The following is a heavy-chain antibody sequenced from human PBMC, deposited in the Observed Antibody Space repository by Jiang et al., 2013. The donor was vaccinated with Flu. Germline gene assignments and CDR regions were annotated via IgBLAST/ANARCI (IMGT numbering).Heavy chain of an antibody. CDR2: INPSGGST. CDR1: GYTFTSYY. CDR3: ARDYRRVSSLATTWFYFDS. D-gene: IGHD5-24*01. Sequence: SGAEVKKPGASVKVSCKASGYTFTSYYMHWVRQAPGQGLEWMGMINPSGGSTNYAQKFQGTITMTRDTSTSTVYMELSSLRSEDTAVYFCARDYRRVSSLATTWFYFDSWGQGTLVIVSS. J-gene: IGHJ4*02. V-gene: IGHV1-46*01.